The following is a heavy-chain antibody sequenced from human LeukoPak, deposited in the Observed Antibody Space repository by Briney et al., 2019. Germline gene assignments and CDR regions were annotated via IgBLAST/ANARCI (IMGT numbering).Heavy chain of an antibody. Sequence: GGILRLCCAASGFNVINNYMSWVSQTPGKGLEWVSVIYNSGRTYYADSVKGRFTISRDISKNTLSLQMNSLRAEDTAVYYCARESTSGYYLSSWGQGTLVPSPQ. CDR3: ARESTSGYYLSS. CDR1: GFNVINNY. V-gene: IGHV3-66*01. CDR2: IYNSGRT. J-gene: IGHJ5*02. D-gene: IGHD3-22*01.